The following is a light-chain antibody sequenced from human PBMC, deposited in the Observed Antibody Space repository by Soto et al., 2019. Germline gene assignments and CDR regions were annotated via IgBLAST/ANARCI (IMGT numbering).Light chain of an antibody. CDR3: QQANSFPFT. CDR2: AAS. V-gene: IGKV1-12*02. CDR1: QSIGSW. J-gene: IGKJ3*01. Sequence: DIQMTQSPSSVSASIGDRVTITCRASQSIGSWSAWYQQKPGRAPTLLIYAASSLQIGVPSRFSGSGSGTDFTLTITSLQAKESATYYCQQANSFPFTFGPGTKVDIK.